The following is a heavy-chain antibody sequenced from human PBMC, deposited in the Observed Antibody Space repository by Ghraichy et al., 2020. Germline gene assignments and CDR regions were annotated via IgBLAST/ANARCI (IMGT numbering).Heavy chain of an antibody. CDR2: ISGNNGDT. Sequence: ASVKVSCKASGYTFSAYSISWVRQAPGQGLEWMGWISGNNGDTKYAQKFQGRVSLTTDTSTSTAYMELSRLTSDDTAVYFCARDAQGVGLTVDYWGQGTLVTVPS. CDR1: GYTFSAYS. CDR3: ARDAQGVGLTVDY. D-gene: IGHD3-3*01. J-gene: IGHJ4*02. V-gene: IGHV1-18*01.